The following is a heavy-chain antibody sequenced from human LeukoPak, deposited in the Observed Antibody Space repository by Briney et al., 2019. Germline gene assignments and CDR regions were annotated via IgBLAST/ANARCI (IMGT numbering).Heavy chain of an antibody. CDR1: GGSFSGYY. Sequence: SETLSLTCAVYGGSFSGYYWSWIRQPPGKGLEWIGYIYYSGSTNYNPSLKSRVTISVDTSKNQFSLKLSSVTAADTAVYYCARAVGRAHAFDIWGQGTMVTVSS. CDR2: IYYSGST. CDR3: ARAVGRAHAFDI. J-gene: IGHJ3*02. V-gene: IGHV4-59*01. D-gene: IGHD4/OR15-4a*01.